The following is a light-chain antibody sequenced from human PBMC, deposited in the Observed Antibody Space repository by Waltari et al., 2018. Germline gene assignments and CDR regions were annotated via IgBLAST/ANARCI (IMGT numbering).Light chain of an antibody. CDR1: QNIDNN. CDR3: QQYNRWPPLT. V-gene: IGKV3-15*01. J-gene: IGKJ4*01. CDR2: GAS. Sequence: SPGERVTLSCKASQNIDNNLAWYQQKPGQSPRLLIYGASTRATGVPARFSGSGSGTEFTLTISSLQSEDCAVFYCQQYNRWPPLTFGGGTKVEIK.